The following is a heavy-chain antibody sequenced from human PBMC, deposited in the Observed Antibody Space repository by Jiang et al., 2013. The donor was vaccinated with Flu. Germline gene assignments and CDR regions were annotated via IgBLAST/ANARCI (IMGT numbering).Heavy chain of an antibody. J-gene: IGHJ6*02. D-gene: IGHD1-1*01. CDR2: IGTAGDT. CDR1: GFTFSSYD. CDR3: ATTTQWGGMDV. V-gene: IGHV3-13*01. Sequence: SGGGLVQPGGSLRLSCAASGFTFSSYDMHWVRQATGKVWSGSSAIGTAGDTYYPGSVKGRFTISRENAKNSLYLQMNSLRAGDTAVYYCATTTQWGGMDVWGQGTTVTVSS.